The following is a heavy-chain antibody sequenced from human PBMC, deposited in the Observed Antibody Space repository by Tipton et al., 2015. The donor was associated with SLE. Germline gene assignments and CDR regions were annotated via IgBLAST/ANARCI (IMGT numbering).Heavy chain of an antibody. CDR1: GGSFSGYY. J-gene: IGHJ4*02. D-gene: IGHD6-19*01. CDR3: AKGRRAGTVDY. Sequence: LSLTCAVYGGSFSGYYWSWIRQPPGKGLEWVANIKQDGSEKYYADSVKGRFTISRDNSKNTLYLQMNSLRAEDTAVYYCAKGRRAGTVDYWGQGTLVTVSS. V-gene: IGHV3-7*01. CDR2: IKQDGSEK.